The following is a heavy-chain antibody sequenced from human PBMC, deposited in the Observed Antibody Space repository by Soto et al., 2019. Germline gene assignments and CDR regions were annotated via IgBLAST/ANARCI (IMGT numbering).Heavy chain of an antibody. V-gene: IGHV3-23*01. CDR2: ICGSGGST. Sequence: GGSLRLSCAASGFTFSSYAMSWVRQAPGKGLEWVSAICGSGGSTYYADSVKGRFITSRDNSKNTLYLQMNSLRAEDTAVYYCAKEARSPDLYDYWGQGTLVTVSS. CDR3: AKEARSPDLYDY. CDR1: GFTFSSYA. J-gene: IGHJ4*02.